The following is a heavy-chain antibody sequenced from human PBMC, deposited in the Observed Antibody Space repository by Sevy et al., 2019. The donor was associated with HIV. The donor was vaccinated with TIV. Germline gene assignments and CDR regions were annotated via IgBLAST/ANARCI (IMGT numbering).Heavy chain of an antibody. CDR2: ISYDGSNK. V-gene: IGHV3-30-3*01. Sequence: GGSLRLSCAASGFTFSSYAMHWVRQAPGKGLEWVAVISYDGSNKYYADSVKGRFTISRDNSKNTLYLQMNSLRAEDTAVYYWARATDYDILTGYYGDIYYYYYYCMDVWGQGTTVTVSS. J-gene: IGHJ6*02. CDR3: ARATDYDILTGYYGDIYYYYYYCMDV. D-gene: IGHD3-9*01. CDR1: GFTFSSYA.